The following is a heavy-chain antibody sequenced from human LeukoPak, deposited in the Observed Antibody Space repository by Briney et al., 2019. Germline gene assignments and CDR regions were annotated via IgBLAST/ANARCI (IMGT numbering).Heavy chain of an antibody. J-gene: IGHJ4*02. CDR2: ITWAGVTT. CDR3: ARDSIFGVVMTIGFIDY. Sequence: PGGSLRLSCAASGFTFDDYGMHWVRQAPGKGLQWVSLITWAGVTTYYADSVQGRLTISRDNAKNPLYLQMNSLRAEDTAVYYCARDSIFGVVMTIGFIDYWGQGTLVTVSS. D-gene: IGHD3-3*01. CDR1: GFTFDDYG. V-gene: IGHV3-43D*04.